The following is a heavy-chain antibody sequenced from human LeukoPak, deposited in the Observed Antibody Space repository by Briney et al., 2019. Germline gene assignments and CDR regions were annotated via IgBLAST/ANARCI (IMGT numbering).Heavy chain of an antibody. Sequence: GGSLRLSCAASGFTFSSYAMSWVRQAPGKGLEWVSGIGASGDNTYYVDSVKGRFTISRDNSKNTLYLQMNSLRAEDTAVYYCAKEYSTRYGRFGEFPNWGQGTLVTVSS. D-gene: IGHD3-10*01. V-gene: IGHV3-23*01. CDR1: GFTFSSYA. CDR2: IGASGDNT. CDR3: AKEYSTRYGRFGEFPN. J-gene: IGHJ4*02.